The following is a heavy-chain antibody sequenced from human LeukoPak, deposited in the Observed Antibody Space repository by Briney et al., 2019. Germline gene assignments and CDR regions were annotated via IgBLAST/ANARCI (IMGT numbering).Heavy chain of an antibody. CDR1: GFTFSNYD. CDR3: TTNAGSYGVDV. J-gene: IGHJ3*01. Sequence: GGSLRLSREASGFTFSNYDMHWVRQAPGKGLEWVGRIKSKTDGETTDYAAPVKDRFTVSRDDSKDTLYLQMSSLKAEDAAIYYCTTNAGSYGVDVWGQGTMVTVSS. V-gene: IGHV3-15*01. CDR2: IKSKTDGETT. D-gene: IGHD3-10*01.